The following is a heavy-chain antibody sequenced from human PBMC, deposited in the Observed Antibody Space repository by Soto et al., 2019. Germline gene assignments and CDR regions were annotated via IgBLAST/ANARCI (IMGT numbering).Heavy chain of an antibody. CDR1: EYTFTDYS. Sequence: QVQLVQSGAEVKKPGASVKLSCKASEYTFTDYSLHWVRQAPGQGLEWMGIINPSVGTTTYAQKFQDRVVMTRDTSTSTVYMELSSLRAEDTAVYDCTRDFFSSSWYVRAFDIWGQGTMVTVSS. D-gene: IGHD6-13*01. CDR2: INPSVGTT. V-gene: IGHV1-46*03. CDR3: TRDFFSSSWYVRAFDI. J-gene: IGHJ3*02.